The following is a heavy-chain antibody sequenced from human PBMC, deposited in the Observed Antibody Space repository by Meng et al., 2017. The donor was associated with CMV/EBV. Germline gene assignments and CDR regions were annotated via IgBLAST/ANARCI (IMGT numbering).Heavy chain of an antibody. CDR2: ISSNGGST. J-gene: IGHJ6*02. CDR3: AREGGGYCSSTSCYYYGMDV. Sequence: GGSLRLSCAASGFTFSSYATHWVRQAPGKGLEYVSAISSNGGSTYYADSVKGRFTISRDNDKNSLYLKMNSLRAGDTDVYSCAREGGGYCSSTSCYYYGMDVWGQGTTVTVSS. D-gene: IGHD2-2*01. CDR1: GFTFSSYA. V-gene: IGHV3-64*02.